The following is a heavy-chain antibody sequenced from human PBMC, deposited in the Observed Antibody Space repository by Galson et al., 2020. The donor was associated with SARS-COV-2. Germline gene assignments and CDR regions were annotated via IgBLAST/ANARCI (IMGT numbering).Heavy chain of an antibody. CDR1: GFTFSSYG. V-gene: IGHV3-30*18. CDR2: ISYDGSNK. J-gene: IGHJ4*02. CDR3: AKDQTDPDGYNYSYFDY. D-gene: IGHD5-12*01. Sequence: GGSLRLSCAASGFTFSSYGMHWVRQAPGKGLEWVAVISYDGSNKYYADSVKGRFTISRDNSKNTLYLQMNSLRAEDTAVYYCAKDQTDPDGYNYSYFDYWGQGTLVTVSS.